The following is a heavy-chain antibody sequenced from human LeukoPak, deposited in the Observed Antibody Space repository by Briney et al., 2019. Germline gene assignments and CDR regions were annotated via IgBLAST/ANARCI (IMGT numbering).Heavy chain of an antibody. CDR2: ISGSGGST. CDR3: AKPPPGGDGYFDY. J-gene: IGHJ4*02. D-gene: IGHD2-21*01. V-gene: IGHV3-23*01. Sequence: GGSLRLSCAASGFTFSSYGMSWVRRAPGKGLEWVSAISGSGGSTYYADSVKGRFTISRDNSKNTLYLQMNSLRAEDTAVYYCAKPPPGGDGYFDYWGQGTLVTVSS. CDR1: GFTFSSYG.